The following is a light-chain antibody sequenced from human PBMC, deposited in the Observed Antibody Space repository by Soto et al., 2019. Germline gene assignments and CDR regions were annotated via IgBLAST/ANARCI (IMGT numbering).Light chain of an antibody. CDR3: SSYTSSSTLL. CDR2: DVN. V-gene: IGLV2-14*01. Sequence: QSALTQPASVSGSPGQSITISCTGTSSDVGGYNYVSWYQQHPGKAPKLMIYDVNNRPSGVSNRFSGSKSGNTASLTISGLQAEDEADYYFSSYTSSSTLLFGGGTKLTVL. CDR1: SSDVGGYNY. J-gene: IGLJ3*02.